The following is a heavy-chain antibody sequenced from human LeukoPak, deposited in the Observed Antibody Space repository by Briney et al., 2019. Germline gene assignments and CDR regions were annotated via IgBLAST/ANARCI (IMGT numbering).Heavy chain of an antibody. Sequence: ASVKVSCKASGYTFTGYYMHWVRQAPGQGPEWMGWINPNSGGTNYAQKFQGWVTMTRDTSISTAYMELSRLRSDDTAVYYRARDSQAGLRSPMITFGGVISSYGMDVWGQGTTVTVSS. CDR3: ARDSQAGLRSPMITFGGVISSYGMDV. J-gene: IGHJ6*02. CDR1: GYTFTGYY. D-gene: IGHD3-16*01. V-gene: IGHV1-2*04. CDR2: INPNSGGT.